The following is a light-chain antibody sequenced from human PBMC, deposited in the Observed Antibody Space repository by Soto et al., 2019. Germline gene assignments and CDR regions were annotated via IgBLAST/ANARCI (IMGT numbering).Light chain of an antibody. CDR2: DAS. Sequence: EIVLTQSPASLSLSPGERATLSCRASQSVSSYLAWYQQKPGQAPRLLIYDASNRASGIPARFSGSGSGTDFTLTISSLDPEDLAVYDCQQRSNWTITLGQGTRLEI. J-gene: IGKJ5*01. V-gene: IGKV3-11*01. CDR1: QSVSSY. CDR3: QQRSNWTIT.